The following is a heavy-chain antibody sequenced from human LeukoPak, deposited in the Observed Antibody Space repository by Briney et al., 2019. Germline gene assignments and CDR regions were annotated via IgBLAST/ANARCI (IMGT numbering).Heavy chain of an antibody. CDR3: ARQPNIVVVDNWFDP. Sequence: SETLSLTCTVSGGSVTSSGFYWGWIRQPPGKGLEWIGSIYYGGSAYYNPSLKSRVTISVDTSKNQFSLKLSSVTAADTAVYYCARQPNIVVVDNWFDPWGQGTLVAVSP. D-gene: IGHD2-15*01. J-gene: IGHJ5*02. CDR2: IYYGGSA. V-gene: IGHV4-39*07. CDR1: GGSVTSSGFY.